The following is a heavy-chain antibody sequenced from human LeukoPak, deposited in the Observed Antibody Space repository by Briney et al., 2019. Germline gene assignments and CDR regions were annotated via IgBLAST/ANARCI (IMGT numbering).Heavy chain of an antibody. D-gene: IGHD3-10*01. CDR2: IYPGDPDT. CDR1: GYSFSSYW. CDR3: ARERGFGELATFDA. J-gene: IGHJ5*02. V-gene: IGHV5-51*01. Sequence: GGSLKISCQGSGYSFSSYWIAWVRQMPGKGLEWMGIIYPGDPDTRYSPSFQGQVTISADKSTTTAYLQWSSLKASDTAMYYCARERGFGELATFDAWGQGTLVTVSS.